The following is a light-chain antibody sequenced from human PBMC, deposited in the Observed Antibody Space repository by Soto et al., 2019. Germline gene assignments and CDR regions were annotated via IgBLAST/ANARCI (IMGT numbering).Light chain of an antibody. CDR3: QQYNNWPT. CDR1: QSVSSS. Sequence: EIVLTQSPGTLSLSPGERATLSCRASQSVSSSALVWYQQKPGQAPRRLIYGASYRATGIPDRFSGSGSGTEFTLTISSLQSEDFAVYYCQQYNNWPTFGGGTKVDIK. J-gene: IGKJ4*01. V-gene: IGKV3D-15*01. CDR2: GAS.